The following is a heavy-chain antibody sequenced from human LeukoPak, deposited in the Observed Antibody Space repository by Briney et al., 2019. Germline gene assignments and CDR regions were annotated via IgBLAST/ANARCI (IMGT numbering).Heavy chain of an antibody. CDR2: ISWNSGSI. CDR1: GFTFDDYA. CDR3: VRSPGGTVFDY. J-gene: IGHJ4*02. V-gene: IGHV3-9*01. D-gene: IGHD1-14*01. Sequence: GGSLRLSCAASGFTFDDYAMHWVRQAPGKGLEWVSGISWNSGSIGYADSVKGRSTVSRDNAKNSLFLQVDILKTEDTALYYCVRSPGGTVFDYWGQGTLIAVSS.